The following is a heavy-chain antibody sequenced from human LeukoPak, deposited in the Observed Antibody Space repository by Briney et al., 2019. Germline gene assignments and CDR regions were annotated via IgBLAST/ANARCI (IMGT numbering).Heavy chain of an antibody. CDR2: INHSGST. D-gene: IGHD3-10*01. Sequence: SETLSLTCAVYGGSFSGYYWSWIRQPPGKGLGWIGEINHSGSTNYNPSLKSRVTISVDTSKNQFSLKLSSVTAADTAVYYCARGHVWFGELSAIDAFDIWGQGTMVTVSS. J-gene: IGHJ3*02. CDR3: ARGHVWFGELSAIDAFDI. V-gene: IGHV4-34*01. CDR1: GGSFSGYY.